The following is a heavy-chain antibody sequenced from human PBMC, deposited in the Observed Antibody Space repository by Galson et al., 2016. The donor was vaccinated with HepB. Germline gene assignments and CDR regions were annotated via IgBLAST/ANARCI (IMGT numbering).Heavy chain of an antibody. J-gene: IGHJ6*02. CDR1: GFSLSTSGMR. Sequence: PALVKPTQTLTLTCTFSGFSLSTSGMRVIWIRQPPGKALEWLSLIDGGGDKYYSISLKTRLTIYKDTSKNQVDLTMTNMDPVDTGTYYCARILYTNTWYSYCYGMDVWGQGTAGTVCS. CDR3: ARILYTNTWYSYCYGMDV. D-gene: IGHD6-13*01. V-gene: IGHV2-70*01. CDR2: IDGGGDK.